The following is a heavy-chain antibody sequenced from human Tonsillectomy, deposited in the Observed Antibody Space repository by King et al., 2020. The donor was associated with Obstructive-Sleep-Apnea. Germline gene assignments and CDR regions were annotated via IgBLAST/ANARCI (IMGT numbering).Heavy chain of an antibody. CDR3: AKTPPNPLYEGFGEFHFDY. Sequence: VQLVESGGGLVQPGGSLRLSCAASGFTFSSYAMSWVRQAPGKGLEWVSAISGSGGSTYYADSVKGRFTISRDNSKNTLYLQMNSLRAEDTAVYYCAKTPPNPLYEGFGEFHFDYWGQGTLVTVSS. CDR2: ISGSGGST. D-gene: IGHD3-10*01. CDR1: GFTFSSYA. J-gene: IGHJ4*02. V-gene: IGHV3-23*04.